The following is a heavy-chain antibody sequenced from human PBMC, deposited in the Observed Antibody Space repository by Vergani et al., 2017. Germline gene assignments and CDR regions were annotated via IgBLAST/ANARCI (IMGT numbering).Heavy chain of an antibody. CDR2: IKQDGSEK. CDR1: GFTFSSYW. Sequence: EVQLVESGGGLVQPGGSLRLSCAASGFTFSSYWMSWVRQAPGKGLEWVANIKQDGSEKYYVDSVKGRFTISRDNAKNSLYLQMNSLRAEDTAVYYCARDSPQSQWLVAPLVFQHWGQGTLVTVSS. V-gene: IGHV3-7*01. CDR3: ARDSPQSQWLVAPLVFQH. J-gene: IGHJ1*01. D-gene: IGHD6-19*01.